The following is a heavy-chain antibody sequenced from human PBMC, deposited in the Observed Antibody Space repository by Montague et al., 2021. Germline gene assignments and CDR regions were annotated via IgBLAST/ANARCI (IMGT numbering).Heavy chain of an antibody. CDR2: IYYNGST. J-gene: IGHJ5*02. CDR1: GGSTSSTSYY. Sequence: SETLSLTCTVSGGSTSSTSYYWGWIRQPPGKELEFIVEIYYNGSTYHNPSLKIRVTVSIYTSKNQLSLKPISVTAADTAVYCCARSLYCKGGSCYSGFDPWGQGTLVTVSS. V-gene: IGHV4-39*01. CDR3: ARSLYCKGGSCYSGFDP. D-gene: IGHD2-15*01.